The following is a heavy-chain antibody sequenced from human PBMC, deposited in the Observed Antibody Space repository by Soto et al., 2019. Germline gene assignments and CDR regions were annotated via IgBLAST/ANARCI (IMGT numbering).Heavy chain of an antibody. CDR1: GFTFSSYA. D-gene: IGHD6-19*01. Sequence: GGSLRLSCAASGFTFSSYAMHWVRQAPGKGLEYVSAISSNGGSTYYANSVKGGFTISRDNSKNTLYLQMGSLRAEDMAVYYCARVGAGSLFGAFDIWGQGTMVTVSS. CDR2: ISSNGGST. V-gene: IGHV3-64*01. CDR3: ARVGAGSLFGAFDI. J-gene: IGHJ3*02.